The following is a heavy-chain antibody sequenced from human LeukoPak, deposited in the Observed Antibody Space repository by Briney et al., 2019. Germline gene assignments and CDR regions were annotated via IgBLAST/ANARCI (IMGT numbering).Heavy chain of an antibody. CDR1: GFSFSSYN. D-gene: IGHD2-21*01. Sequence: GGSLRLSCAASGFSFSSYNMNWVRQAPGKGLEWVSFISTSSSYIYYADSVKGRFTISRDNAKNSLFLQMNSLRAEDTAMYYCARDWMLFHRPDYWGQGTLVTVSS. J-gene: IGHJ4*02. CDR2: ISTSSSYI. CDR3: ARDWMLFHRPDY. V-gene: IGHV3-21*01.